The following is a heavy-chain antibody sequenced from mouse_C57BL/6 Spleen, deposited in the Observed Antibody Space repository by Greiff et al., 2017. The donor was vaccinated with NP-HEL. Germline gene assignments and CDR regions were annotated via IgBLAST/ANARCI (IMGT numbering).Heavy chain of an antibody. D-gene: IGHD4-1*02. CDR1: GFSFNTYA. CDR2: IRSKSNNYAT. Sequence: EVMLVESGGGLVQPKGSLKLSCAASGFSFNTYAMNWVRQAPGKGLEWVARIRSKSNNYATYYADSVKDRLTISRDDSESMLYLQMNNLKTEDTAMYYCVRFNWDAYWYFDVWGTGTTVTVSS. J-gene: IGHJ1*03. V-gene: IGHV10-1*01. CDR3: VRFNWDAYWYFDV.